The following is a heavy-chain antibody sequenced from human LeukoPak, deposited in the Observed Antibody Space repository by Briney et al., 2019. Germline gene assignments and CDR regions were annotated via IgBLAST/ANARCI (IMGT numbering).Heavy chain of an antibody. J-gene: IGHJ4*02. CDR2: IGGSSTST. CDR3: AKDFRLGVVVAAGFHN. D-gene: IGHD2-2*01. CDR1: GFTFSSYS. V-gene: IGHV3-23*01. Sequence: GRSLRLSCAASGFTFSSYSMNWVRQAPGKGLEWVSAIGGSSTSTYYADSVKGRFTISRDNSKNTLHLEMNSLRAEDTAVYYCAKDFRLGVVVAAGFHNWGQGTLVTVSS.